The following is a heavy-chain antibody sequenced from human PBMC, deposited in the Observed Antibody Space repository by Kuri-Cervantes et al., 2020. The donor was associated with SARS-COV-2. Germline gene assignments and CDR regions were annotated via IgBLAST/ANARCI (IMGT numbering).Heavy chain of an antibody. CDR2: INHSGST. J-gene: IGHJ4*02. Sequence: ETLSLTCAVYGGSFSGYYWSWIRQPPGKGLEWIGEINHSGSTNYNPSLKSRVTISVDTSKNQFSLKLSSVTAADTAVYYCARVGIPAAPFDYWGQGTLVTVSS. D-gene: IGHD2-2*01. CDR3: ARVGIPAAPFDY. V-gene: IGHV4-34*01. CDR1: GGSFSGYY.